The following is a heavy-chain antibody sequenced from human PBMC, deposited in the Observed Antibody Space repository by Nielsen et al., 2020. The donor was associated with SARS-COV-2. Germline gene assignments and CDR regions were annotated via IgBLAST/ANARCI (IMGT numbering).Heavy chain of an antibody. Sequence: GGSLRLSCEASGFTFRSYGMHWVRQAPGKGLEWVAVIWYDGSNKYYADSVKGRFTISRDNSKNSLFLHMNSLRAEDTAVYYCARGGRWQQLVYNWFDPWGQGTLVTVSS. J-gene: IGHJ5*02. CDR1: GFTFRSYG. CDR3: ARGGRWQQLVYNWFDP. V-gene: IGHV3-33*01. CDR2: IWYDGSNK. D-gene: IGHD6-13*01.